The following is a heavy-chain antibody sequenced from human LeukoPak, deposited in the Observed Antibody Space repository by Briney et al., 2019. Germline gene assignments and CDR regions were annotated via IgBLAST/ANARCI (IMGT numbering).Heavy chain of an antibody. Sequence: PGGSLRLSCAASGFTFSSYGMHWVRQAPGKGLEWVAVISYDGSNKYYADSVKGRFTISRDNSKNTLYLQMNSLRAEDTAVYYCAKDLKRITIFDYWGQGTLVTVSS. CDR1: GFTFSSYG. J-gene: IGHJ4*02. V-gene: IGHV3-30*18. CDR3: AKDLKRITIFDY. D-gene: IGHD3-3*01. CDR2: ISYDGSNK.